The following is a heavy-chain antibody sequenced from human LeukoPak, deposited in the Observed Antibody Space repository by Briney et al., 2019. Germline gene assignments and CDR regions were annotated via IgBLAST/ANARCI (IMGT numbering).Heavy chain of an antibody. V-gene: IGHV3-9*01. CDR1: GFTFDDYA. D-gene: IGHD5-18*01. CDR2: ISWNSGSI. Sequence: PGGSLRLSCAASGFTFDDYAMHWVRQAPGKGLEWVSGISWNSGSIGYADSAKGRFTISRDNAKNSLYLQMNSLRAEDTALYYCAKGRGYSYGYGYFDYWGQGTLVTVSS. CDR3: AKGRGYSYGYGYFDY. J-gene: IGHJ4*02.